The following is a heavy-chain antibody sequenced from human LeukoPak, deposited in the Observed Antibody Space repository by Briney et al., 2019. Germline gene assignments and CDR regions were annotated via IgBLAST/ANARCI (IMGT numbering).Heavy chain of an antibody. J-gene: IGHJ3*02. D-gene: IGHD4-17*01. CDR3: ARDPNGDYIGAFDM. CDR1: GFTFNAYA. V-gene: IGHV3-23*01. Sequence: GGSLRLSCTASGFTFNAYAMMWVRQAPGKGPEWVSAIRGGGGSAFYADSVKGRFTISRDNSKYTLFLQVNSLRSEDTAVYYCARDPNGDYIGAFDMWGPGTMVTVSS. CDR2: IRGGGGSA.